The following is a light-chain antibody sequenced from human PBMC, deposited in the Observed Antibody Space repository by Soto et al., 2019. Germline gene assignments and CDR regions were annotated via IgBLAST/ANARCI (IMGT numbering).Light chain of an antibody. CDR2: DAS. CDR1: QSIGRL. V-gene: IGKV1-5*01. J-gene: IGKJ1*01. Sequence: DIQMTQSPSTLSASVGDRVTITCRASQSIGRLLAWYQQKPGKAPKLLIYDASSLESGVPSRFSGSSSATEFTLAIRSLQPDDFEAYSCQHRTSYWTFGQGTKVEIQ. CDR3: QHRTSYWT.